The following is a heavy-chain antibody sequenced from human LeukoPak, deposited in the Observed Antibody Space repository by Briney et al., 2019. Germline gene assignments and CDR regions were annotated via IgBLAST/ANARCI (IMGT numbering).Heavy chain of an antibody. CDR2: ISWNSGSI. CDR3: AKGSANCGGDCYSGDAFDI. J-gene: IGHJ3*02. CDR1: GFTFDDYA. D-gene: IGHD2-21*02. Sequence: GRSLRLSCAASGFTFDDYAMHWVRQAPGKGLEWVSGISWNSGSIGYADSVKGRFTISRDNAKNSLYLQMNSLRAEDMALYYYAKGSANCGGDCYSGDAFDIWGQGTMVTVSS. V-gene: IGHV3-9*03.